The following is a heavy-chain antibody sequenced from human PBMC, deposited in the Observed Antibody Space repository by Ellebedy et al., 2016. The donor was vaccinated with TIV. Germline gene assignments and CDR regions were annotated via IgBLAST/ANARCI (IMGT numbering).Heavy chain of an antibody. D-gene: IGHD1-1*01. V-gene: IGHV1-2*02. CDR2: INPNSGGT. CDR3: ARDWDATGDRSDFDY. Sequence: ASVKVSXXTSGYTFTGYYMHWVRQAPGQGLEWMGWINPNSGGTYYAQKFQGRVTLTRDTSINTAYIELSRLRSDDTSVYYCARDWDATGDRSDFDYWGQGTLVTVSS. CDR1: GYTFTGYY. J-gene: IGHJ4*02.